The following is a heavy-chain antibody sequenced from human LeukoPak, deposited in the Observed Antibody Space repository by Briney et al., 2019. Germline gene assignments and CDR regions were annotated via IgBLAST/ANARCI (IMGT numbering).Heavy chain of an antibody. J-gene: IGHJ3*02. CDR2: ISISSNYI. Sequence: GGSLRLSCAASGFTFSRYSMNWVRQAPGKGLEWVSSISISSNYIYYTDSAKGRFTISRDNAKNSLYLQMNSLRAEDTAVYYCARGSRLGVVERGAFDIWGQGTMVTVSS. CDR1: GFTFSRYS. D-gene: IGHD3-3*01. CDR3: ARGSRLGVVERGAFDI. V-gene: IGHV3-21*01.